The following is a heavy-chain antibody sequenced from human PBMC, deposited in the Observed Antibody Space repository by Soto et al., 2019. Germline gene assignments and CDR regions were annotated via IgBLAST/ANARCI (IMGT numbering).Heavy chain of an antibody. J-gene: IGHJ4*02. CDR1: GFPFTGHA. CDR3: ANSRVSMVRGLIIIPNY. Sequence: QPGGSLRLSCAASGFPFTGHAMSWVRQAPGKGLEWVSAISGHGDATFYADSVKGRFTISRDNSKNTLYLHMNSLRAEDTALYYCANSRVSMVRGLIIIPNYWGQGTLVTVSS. CDR2: ISGHGDAT. V-gene: IGHV3-23*01. D-gene: IGHD3-10*01.